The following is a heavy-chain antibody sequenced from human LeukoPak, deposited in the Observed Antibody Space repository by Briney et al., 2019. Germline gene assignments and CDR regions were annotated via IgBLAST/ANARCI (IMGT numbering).Heavy chain of an antibody. J-gene: IGHJ4*02. V-gene: IGHV1-8*01. CDR2: MNPNSGNT. CDR3: ARKGASDY. Sequence: GASVNVSCKAFGYTFTSNDFNRVRQASGQGLEVMGWMNPNSGNTGYSQKFQGRVTMTRDTSTNTAYMELSSLRSEDTAVYYCARKGASDYWGQGTLVTVSA. CDR1: GYTFTSND.